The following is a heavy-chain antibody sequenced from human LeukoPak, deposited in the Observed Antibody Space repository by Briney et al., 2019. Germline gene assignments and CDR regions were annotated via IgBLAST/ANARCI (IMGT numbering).Heavy chain of an antibody. D-gene: IGHD4/OR15-4a*01. CDR3: ARRAGAYSHPYDY. J-gene: IGHJ4*01. CDR1: GFTFSSYG. V-gene: IGHV3-30*02. Sequence: GGSLRLSCAASGFTFSSYGMHWVRQAPGKGLEWVAFIRYDGSNKYYADSVKGRFTISRDNSKNTLYLQMNSLRAEDTAVYYCARRAGAYSHPYDYWGHGTLVTVSS. CDR2: IRYDGSNK.